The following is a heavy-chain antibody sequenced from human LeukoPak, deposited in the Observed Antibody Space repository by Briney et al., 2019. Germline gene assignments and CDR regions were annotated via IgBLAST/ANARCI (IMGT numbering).Heavy chain of an antibody. CDR1: GFTFSDYY. V-gene: IGHV3-11*05. Sequence: GGSLRLSCAASGFTFSDYYMSWIRHAPGKGLEWVSYISTGSSSTKYADSVRGRFTISRDNAKNSLYLQMNSLRAEDTAVYYCARDFIHRSGEAGYWGQGTLVTVSS. CDR3: ARDFIHRSGEAGY. D-gene: IGHD3-22*01. CDR2: ISTGSSST. J-gene: IGHJ4*02.